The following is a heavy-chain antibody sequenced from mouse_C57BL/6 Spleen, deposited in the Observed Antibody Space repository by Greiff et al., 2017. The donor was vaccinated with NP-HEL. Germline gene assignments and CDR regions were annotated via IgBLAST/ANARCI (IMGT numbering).Heavy chain of an antibody. D-gene: IGHD1-1*01. CDR1: GYTFTDYY. CDR3: ARGEGTFYGSSYDYAMDY. Sequence: QVQLQQSGAELVRPGASVKLSCKASGYTFTDYYINWVKQRPGQGLEWIARIYPGSGNTYYNEKFKGKATLTAEKSSSTAYMQLSSLTSEDSAVYFWARGEGTFYGSSYDYAMDYWGQGTSVTVSS. CDR2: IYPGSGNT. J-gene: IGHJ4*01. V-gene: IGHV1-76*01.